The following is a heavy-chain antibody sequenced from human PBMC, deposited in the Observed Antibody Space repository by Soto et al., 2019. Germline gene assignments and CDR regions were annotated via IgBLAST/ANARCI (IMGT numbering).Heavy chain of an antibody. CDR2: IYYDGST. J-gene: IGHJ4*02. CDR1: GGSINSNNYY. V-gene: IGHV4-39*01. Sequence: SETLSLTCTVSGGSINSNNYYWAWIGQPPGKGLAWIASIYYDGSTYYNPSLKSRVTISIDTSKNQFSLRLRSVTAADTAIYYCAKVVVAATRHTDFDSWGQGTLVTVSS. D-gene: IGHD2-15*01. CDR3: AKVVVAATRHTDFDS.